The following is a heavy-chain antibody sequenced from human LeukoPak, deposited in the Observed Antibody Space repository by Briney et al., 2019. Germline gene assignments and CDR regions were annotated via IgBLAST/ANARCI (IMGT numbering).Heavy chain of an antibody. V-gene: IGHV4-34*01. CDR3: ARGLSGSPAYFDY. J-gene: IGHJ4*02. D-gene: IGHD3-10*01. CDR2: INHSGST. CDR1: GGSFSGYY. Sequence: SDTLSLTCAVYGGSFSGYYWSWIRQPPGKGLEWIGEINHSGSTNYNPSLKSRVTISVDTSKNQFSLKLSSVTAADTAVYYCARGLSGSPAYFDYWGQGTLVTVSS.